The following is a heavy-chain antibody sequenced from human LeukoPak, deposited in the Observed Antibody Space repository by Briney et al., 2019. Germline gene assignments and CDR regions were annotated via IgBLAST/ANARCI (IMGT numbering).Heavy chain of an antibody. CDR2: INWSSKMV. D-gene: IGHD5-24*01. V-gene: IGHV3-9*01. J-gene: IGHJ4*02. CDR1: GFDFGKYA. CDR3: AKGSLEMATVDFEF. Sequence: GGSLRLSCAASGFDFGKYAMHWVRLAPGKGLQWVSGINWSSKMVAYAASVRGRFTISRDNAKNSLYLQMNSLTSEDTAFYFCAKGSLEMATVDFEFWGQGTLVTVSS.